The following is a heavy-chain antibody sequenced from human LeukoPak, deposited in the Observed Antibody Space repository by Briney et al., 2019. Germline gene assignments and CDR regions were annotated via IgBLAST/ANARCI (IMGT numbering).Heavy chain of an antibody. CDR2: ISGSGGST. J-gene: IGHJ4*02. D-gene: IGHD3-10*01. V-gene: IGHV3-23*01. CDR3: AKTVAILWFGEFMYYFDY. CDR1: GFTFSSYA. Sequence: GGSLRLSCAASGFTFSSYAMSWVRQAPGKGLEWVSAISGSGGSTYYADSAKGRFTISRDNSKNTLYLQMNSLRAEDTAVYYCAKTVAILWFGEFMYYFDYWGQGTLVTVSS.